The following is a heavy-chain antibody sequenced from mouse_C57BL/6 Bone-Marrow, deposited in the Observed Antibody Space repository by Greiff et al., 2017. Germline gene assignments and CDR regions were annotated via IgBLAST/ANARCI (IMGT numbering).Heavy chain of an antibody. V-gene: IGHV14-4*01. Sequence: EVKLMESGAELVRPGASVKLSCTASGFNIKDDYMHWVKQRPEQGLEWIGWIDPENGDTEYASKFQGKATITADTSSNTAYLQLSSLTSEDTAVYYCTTFDGYYVAWFAYWGQGTLVTVSA. CDR2: IDPENGDT. CDR3: TTFDGYYVAWFAY. J-gene: IGHJ3*01. D-gene: IGHD2-3*01. CDR1: GFNIKDDY.